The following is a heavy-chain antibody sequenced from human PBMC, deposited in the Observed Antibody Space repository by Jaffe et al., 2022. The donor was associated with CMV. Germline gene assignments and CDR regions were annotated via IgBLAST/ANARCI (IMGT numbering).Heavy chain of an antibody. CDR3: ARAAVAGTSHYGMDV. V-gene: IGHV4-59*01. Sequence: QVQLQESGPGLVKPSETLSLTCTVSGGSISSYYWSWIRQPPGKGLEWIGYIYYSGSTNYNPSLKSRVTISVDTSKNQFSLKLSSVTAADTAVYYCARAAVAGTSHYGMDVWGQGTTVTVSS. CDR1: GGSISSYY. J-gene: IGHJ6*02. D-gene: IGHD6-19*01. CDR2: IYYSGST.